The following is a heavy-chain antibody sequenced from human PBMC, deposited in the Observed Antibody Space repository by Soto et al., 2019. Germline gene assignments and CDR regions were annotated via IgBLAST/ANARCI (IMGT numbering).Heavy chain of an antibody. V-gene: IGHV1-8*01. Sequence: ASVKVSCKASGYTFTSYDINWVRQATGQGLEWMGWMNPNSGNTGYAQKFQGRVTMTRNTSISTAYMELSSLRSEDTAVYYCARGRYGFGRSWIGITWFDPWGQGTLVTVYS. CDR3: ARGRYGFGRSWIGITWFDP. CDR1: GYTFTSYD. J-gene: IGHJ5*02. CDR2: MNPNSGNT. D-gene: IGHD6-13*01.